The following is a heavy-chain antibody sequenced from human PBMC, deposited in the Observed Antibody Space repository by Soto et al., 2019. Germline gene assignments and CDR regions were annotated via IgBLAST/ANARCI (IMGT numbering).Heavy chain of an antibody. CDR3: ARESEDLTSNFDY. V-gene: IGHV3-21*06. Sequence: GLEWVSSISSTTNYIYYGDSMKGRFTISRDNAKNSLYLEMNSLRAEDTAVYYCARESEDLTSNFDYWGQGTLVTVSS. J-gene: IGHJ4*02. CDR2: ISSTTNYI.